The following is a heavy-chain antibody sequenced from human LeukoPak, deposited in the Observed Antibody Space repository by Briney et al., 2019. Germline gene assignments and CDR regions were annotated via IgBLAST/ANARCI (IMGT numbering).Heavy chain of an antibody. CDR1: GGSISSSSYC. V-gene: IGHV4-39*07. Sequence: SETLSLTCTVSGGSISSSSYCWGWIRQPPGKGLEWIVSIYYSGSTYYNPSLKSRVTISVDTSKNQFSLKLSSVTAADTAVYYCARDSSIAARPNWFDPWGQGTLVTVPS. D-gene: IGHD6-6*01. CDR3: ARDSSIAARPNWFDP. CDR2: IYYSGST. J-gene: IGHJ5*02.